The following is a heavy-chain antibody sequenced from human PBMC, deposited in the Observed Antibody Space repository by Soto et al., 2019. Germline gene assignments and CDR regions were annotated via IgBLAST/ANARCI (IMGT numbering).Heavy chain of an antibody. Sequence: GASVKVSCKASGYTFSDRNMHWVRQAPGQGLEWMAWINPGSGGTDYAQKFQGRVTMTRDTSISTAYMELSSLTSDDTAVYYCARGVGSSWFDPRGQGTLVTVSS. CDR1: GYTFSDRN. V-gene: IGHV1-2*02. D-gene: IGHD6-25*01. CDR2: INPGSGGT. J-gene: IGHJ5*02. CDR3: ARGVGSSWFDP.